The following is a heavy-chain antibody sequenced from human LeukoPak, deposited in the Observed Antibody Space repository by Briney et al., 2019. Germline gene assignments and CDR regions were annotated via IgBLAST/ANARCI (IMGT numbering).Heavy chain of an antibody. CDR1: GFTFSSYA. CDR3: AKVAADIVVVPAAMRGYYMDV. D-gene: IGHD2-2*01. J-gene: IGHJ6*03. CDR2: ISGSGGST. V-gene: IGHV3-23*01. Sequence: GGSLRLSCAASGFTFSSYAMSWVRQAPGKGLEWVSAISGSGGSTYYADSVKGRFTISRDNSKNTLYLQMNSLRAEDTAVYYCAKVAADIVVVPAAMRGYYMDVWGKGTTVTVSS.